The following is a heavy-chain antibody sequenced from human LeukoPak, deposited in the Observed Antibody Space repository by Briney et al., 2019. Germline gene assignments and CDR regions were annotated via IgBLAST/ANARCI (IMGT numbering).Heavy chain of an antibody. CDR1: GFTFSSYG. V-gene: IGHV3-30*03. Sequence: GGSLRLSCAASGFTFSSYGMHWVRQAPGKGLEWVAVISYDGSNKYYADSVKGRFTISRDNSKNTLYLQMNSLRAEDTAVYYCARDLNTVTTPPIYYYGMDVWGQGTTVTVSS. CDR3: ARDLNTVTTPPIYYYGMDV. CDR2: ISYDGSNK. D-gene: IGHD4-17*01. J-gene: IGHJ6*02.